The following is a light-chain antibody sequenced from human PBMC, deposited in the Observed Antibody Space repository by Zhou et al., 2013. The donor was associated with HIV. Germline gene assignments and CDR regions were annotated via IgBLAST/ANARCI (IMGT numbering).Light chain of an antibody. CDR1: QSVSSSY. Sequence: EIVLTQSPGTLSLSPGERATLSCRASQSVSSSYLAWYQQKPGQAPRLLIYGASSRATGIPDRFSGSGSGTDFTLTISRLEPEDFVVYYCQQYGSSPPMYSFGQGTKAGDQT. V-gene: IGKV3-20*01. CDR3: QQYGSSPPMYS. CDR2: GAS. J-gene: IGKJ2*03.